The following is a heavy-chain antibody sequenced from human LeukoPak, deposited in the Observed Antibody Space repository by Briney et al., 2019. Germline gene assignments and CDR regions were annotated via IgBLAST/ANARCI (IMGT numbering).Heavy chain of an antibody. CDR3: AKDRFMIPHAFDI. CDR2: ISWNSGSI. D-gene: IGHD3-16*01. CDR1: GFTFDDYA. Sequence: GGSLRLSCAASGFTFDDYAMHRVRQAPGKGLEWVSGISWNSGSIGYADSVKGRFTISRDNTKNSLYLQMNSLRAEDTALYYCAKDRFMIPHAFDIWGQGTMVTVSS. V-gene: IGHV3-9*01. J-gene: IGHJ3*02.